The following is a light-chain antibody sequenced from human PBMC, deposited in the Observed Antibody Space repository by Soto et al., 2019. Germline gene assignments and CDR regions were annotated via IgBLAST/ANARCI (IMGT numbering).Light chain of an antibody. CDR2: AAA. V-gene: IGKV1-17*01. CDR1: QGLRNA. CDR3: LQHNTYPYT. J-gene: IGKJ2*01. Sequence: DIQMTQSPSSLPASVGDIVPIICRSSQGLRNALGWDQQKPGKAPKRLIYAAASLDGGVPSRFSGSGSGTEFTLTISILQPEDFATYYCLQHNTYPYTFGQGTKLEIK.